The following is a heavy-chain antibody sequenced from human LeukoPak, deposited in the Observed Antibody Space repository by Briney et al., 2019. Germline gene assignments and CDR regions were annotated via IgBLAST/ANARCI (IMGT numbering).Heavy chain of an antibody. D-gene: IGHD2-8*01. CDR1: GGSFSGYY. J-gene: IGHJ4*02. V-gene: IGHV4-34*01. CDR2: INHSGST. Sequence: SSETLSLTCAVYGGSFSGYYWSWIRQPPGKGLEWIGEINHSGSTNYNPSLKSRVTISLDTSKNQFSLKLSSVTAADTAVYYCARATMLDFDYWGQGTLVTVSS. CDR3: ARATMLDFDY.